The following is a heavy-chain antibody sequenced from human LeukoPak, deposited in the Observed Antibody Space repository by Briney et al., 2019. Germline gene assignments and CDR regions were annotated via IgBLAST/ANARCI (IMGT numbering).Heavy chain of an antibody. CDR2: ISYDGSNK. J-gene: IGHJ1*01. CDR3: ARDRDSSGLN. D-gene: IGHD6-19*01. Sequence: GSLRLSCAASGFTFSSYAMHWVRQAPGKGLEWVAVISYDGSNKYYVDSVKGRFTISRDNSKNTLYLQMNSLRAEDTAVYYCARDRDSSGLNWGQGTLVTVSS. CDR1: GFTFSSYA. V-gene: IGHV3-30*04.